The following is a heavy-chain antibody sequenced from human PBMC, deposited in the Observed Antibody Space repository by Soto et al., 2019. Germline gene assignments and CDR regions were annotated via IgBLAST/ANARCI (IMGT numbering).Heavy chain of an antibody. CDR1: GGSFSGYY. V-gene: IGHV4-34*01. Sequence: SETLSLTCAVYGGSFSGYYWSWIRQPPGKGLEWIGEINHSGSTNYNPSLKSRVTISVDTSKNQFSLKLSSVTVADTAVYYCARGRGSSWDWFDPWGQGTLVTVSS. J-gene: IGHJ5*02. D-gene: IGHD6-13*01. CDR3: ARGRGSSWDWFDP. CDR2: INHSGST.